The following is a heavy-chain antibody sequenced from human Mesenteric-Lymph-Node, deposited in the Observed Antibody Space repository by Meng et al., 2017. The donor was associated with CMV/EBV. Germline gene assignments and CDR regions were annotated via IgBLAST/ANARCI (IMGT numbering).Heavy chain of an antibody. D-gene: IGHD5-12*01. CDR1: GGTFSSYA. CDR3: ARTRGYTYETLDD. V-gene: IGHV1-69*05. CDR2: IIPIFGTA. J-gene: IGHJ4*02. Sequence: SVKVSCKASGGTFSSYAINWVRQAPGQGLEWMGGIIPIFGTANYAQKFQGRVTITTDESTSTAYMELSSLRSDDTAVYYCARTRGYTYETLDDWGQGTLVTVSS.